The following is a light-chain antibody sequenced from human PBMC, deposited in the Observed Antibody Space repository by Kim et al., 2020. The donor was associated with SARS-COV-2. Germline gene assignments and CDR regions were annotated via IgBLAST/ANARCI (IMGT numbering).Light chain of an antibody. CDR1: QGLTDD. CDR2: AAT. V-gene: IGKV1-17*01. J-gene: IGKJ5*01. CDR3: QQHNNFPLT. Sequence: DIQMTQSPSSVSASVGDRVTITCRASQGLTDDLGWYQQKPGASPKRLIYAATSLQSGVPSRFSGSGSGTEFTLTISSLQPEDFATYYCQQHNNFPLTFGQGTQLDIK.